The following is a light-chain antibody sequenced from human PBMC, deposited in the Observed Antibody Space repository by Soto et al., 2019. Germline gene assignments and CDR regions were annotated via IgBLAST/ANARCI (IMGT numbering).Light chain of an antibody. CDR1: SGSVSTTYY. Sequence: QTVVTQEPSFSVSPGGTVTLTCGLTSGSVSTTYYPSWYQQTPGQAPRTLIYSTNNRSSGVPDRFSGSILGNKADLTITGAQADDESDYHCMLYMGGGLVVFGGGTKLTVL. J-gene: IGLJ2*01. V-gene: IGLV8-61*01. CDR3: MLYMGGGLVV. CDR2: STN.